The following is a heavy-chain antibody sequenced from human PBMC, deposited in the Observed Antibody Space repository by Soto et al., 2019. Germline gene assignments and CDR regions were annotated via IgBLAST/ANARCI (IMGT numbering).Heavy chain of an antibody. V-gene: IGHV1-3*01. D-gene: IGHD6-19*01. CDR3: ARDLGSSGWYSDDY. J-gene: IGHJ4*02. CDR1: GYTFTSYA. Sequence: QVQLVQSGAEVKKPGASVKVSCKASGYTFTSYAMHWVRQAPGQRLEWMGWINAGNGNTKYSQKFQGRVTITRDTSASTAYTELSSLRSEDTAVYYCARDLGSSGWYSDDYWGQGTLVTVSS. CDR2: INAGNGNT.